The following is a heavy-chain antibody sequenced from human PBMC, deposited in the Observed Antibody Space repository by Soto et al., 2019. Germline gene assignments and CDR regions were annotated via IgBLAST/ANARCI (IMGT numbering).Heavy chain of an antibody. Sequence: QVQLVESGGGVVQPGRSLRLSCAASGFTFSSYGMHCVRQAPGKGLEWVAIIWYDGSNQYYADSVKGRFTISRDNSKNTLYLQMNSLRDEDTAVYYCARGGLQGVYYGMDVWGQGTTVTVSS. CDR1: GFTFSSYG. V-gene: IGHV3-33*01. J-gene: IGHJ6*02. CDR3: ARGGLQGVYYGMDV. CDR2: IWYDGSNQ. D-gene: IGHD4-4*01.